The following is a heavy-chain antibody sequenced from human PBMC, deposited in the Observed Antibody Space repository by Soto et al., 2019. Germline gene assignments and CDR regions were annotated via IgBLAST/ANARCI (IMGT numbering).Heavy chain of an antibody. Sequence: GGALRRSCAGSGFTFRGVSMNWVRQAPGKGLEWVSSVTSSPSSMFYADSVKGRFTISRDDAKDSLFLQMNSLRADDTAVYYRAREADFASSGSARDYWGLGT. J-gene: IGHJ4*02. V-gene: IGHV3-21*01. D-gene: IGHD3-22*01. CDR2: VTSSPSSM. CDR3: AREADFASSGSARDY. CDR1: GFTFRGVS.